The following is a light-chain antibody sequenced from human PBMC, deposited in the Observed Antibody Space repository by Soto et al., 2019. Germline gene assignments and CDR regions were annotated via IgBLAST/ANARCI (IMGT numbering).Light chain of an antibody. CDR1: QSISYY. Sequence: DIQMTQSPSSLSASVGDRVTITCRASQSISYYLNWYQQKPGRAPRLLIYTTSSLQSGVPSKFSGSASGTDFTLTISSLQPEDFATYYCQQSYSTPWPFGQGTKVEIK. CDR2: TTS. J-gene: IGKJ1*01. CDR3: QQSYSTPWP. V-gene: IGKV1-39*01.